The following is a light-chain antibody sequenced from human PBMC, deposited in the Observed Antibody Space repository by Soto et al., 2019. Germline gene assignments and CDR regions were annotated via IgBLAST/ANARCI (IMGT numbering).Light chain of an antibody. Sequence: EIVMTQSPATLSVSPGERATLSCRASQSVRNNLAWYQQKVGQAPRLLIYGASTRATGIPARFSGSGSGTEFTLTISSLQSEDLAVYYCQQYNDWVTFGGGTKVEIK. CDR3: QQYNDWVT. V-gene: IGKV3-15*01. CDR1: QSVRNN. J-gene: IGKJ4*01. CDR2: GAS.